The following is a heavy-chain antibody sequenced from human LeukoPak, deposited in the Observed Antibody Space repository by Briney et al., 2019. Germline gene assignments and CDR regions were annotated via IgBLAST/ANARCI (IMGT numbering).Heavy chain of an antibody. CDR2: IYPGDSDT. Sequence: GESLKISCQGSGYSFTNYWIGWVRQLPGKGLEGMVIIYPGDSDTRYSPSFQGQVTISADKSISTAYLLWSSLKASDTAMYYCARILPPLSSGYYMDVWGKGTTVTVSS. V-gene: IGHV5-51*01. CDR1: GYSFTNYW. D-gene: IGHD6-19*01. J-gene: IGHJ6*03. CDR3: ARILPPLSSGYYMDV.